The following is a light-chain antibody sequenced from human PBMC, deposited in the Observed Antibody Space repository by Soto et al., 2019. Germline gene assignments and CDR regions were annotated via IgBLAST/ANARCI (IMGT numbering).Light chain of an antibody. CDR1: QSVSSN. CDR2: GAS. V-gene: IGKV3-15*01. Sequence: EIVLTQSPATLSVSPGERATLFCRASQSVSSNLAWYQQKPGQAPRLLIYGASTRATGIPARFSGSGSGTEFTLTITSLQPDDFATYYCQQYNSYPWTFGQGTKVDIK. J-gene: IGKJ1*01. CDR3: QQYNSYPWT.